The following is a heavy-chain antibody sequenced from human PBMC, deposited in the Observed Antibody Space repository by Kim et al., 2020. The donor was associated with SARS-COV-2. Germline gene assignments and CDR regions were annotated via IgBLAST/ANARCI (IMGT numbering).Heavy chain of an antibody. Sequence: SETLSLTCTVSGGSISSYYWSWIRQPAGKGLEWIGRIYTSGSTNYNPSLKSRVTMSVDTSKNQFSLKLSSVTAADTAVYYCAREIVVVPAADIWRRGHAFDIWGQGTMVTVSS. D-gene: IGHD2-2*01. V-gene: IGHV4-4*07. CDR2: IYTSGST. CDR1: GGSISSYY. CDR3: AREIVVVPAADIWRRGHAFDI. J-gene: IGHJ3*02.